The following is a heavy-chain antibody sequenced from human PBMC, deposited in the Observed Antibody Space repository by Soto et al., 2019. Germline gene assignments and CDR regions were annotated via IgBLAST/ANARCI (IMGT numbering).Heavy chain of an antibody. CDR1: GYTFTSYY. D-gene: IGHD3-10*01. Sequence: QVQLVQSGAEVKKPGASVKVSCKASGYTFTSYYMHWVRQAPGQGLEWMGIINPSGGSTSYAQKCQRRVTMTRDTATSTVYMDLSRLRSEDTAVYYCARDPVGDTGSYDGGELDYWGQGTLVTVSS. J-gene: IGHJ4*02. CDR2: INPSGGST. V-gene: IGHV1-46*03. CDR3: ARDPVGDTGSYDGGELDY.